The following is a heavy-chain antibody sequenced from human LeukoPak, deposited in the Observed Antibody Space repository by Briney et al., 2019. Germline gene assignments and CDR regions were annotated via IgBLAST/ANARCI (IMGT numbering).Heavy chain of an antibody. CDR2: ISGSGGST. CDR3: AKDLKVAKKYYYYYYGMDV. CDR1: GFTFSSYA. J-gene: IGHJ6*02. D-gene: IGHD5-12*01. V-gene: IGHV3-23*01. Sequence: GGSLRLSCAASGFTFSSYAMSWVRQAPGKGLEWVSAISGSGGSTYYADSVKGRFTISRDNSKNTLYLQMSSLRAEDTAVYYCAKDLKVAKKYYYYYYGMDVWGQGTTVTVSS.